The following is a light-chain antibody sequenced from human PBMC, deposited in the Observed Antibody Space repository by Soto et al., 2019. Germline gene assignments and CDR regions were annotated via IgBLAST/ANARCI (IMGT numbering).Light chain of an antibody. CDR3: QSYDDSLASSI. J-gene: IGLJ2*01. CDR1: STNLGAGYD. Sequence: QSVLTQPPSVSGTPGQRVSISCTGTSTNLGAGYDVHWYQQLPGAAPRLLIFGNNVRPSGVPDRFSGSKSGTSASLAITGLQAEDEAIYHCQSYDDSLASSIFGAGTKVTVL. V-gene: IGLV1-40*01. CDR2: GNN.